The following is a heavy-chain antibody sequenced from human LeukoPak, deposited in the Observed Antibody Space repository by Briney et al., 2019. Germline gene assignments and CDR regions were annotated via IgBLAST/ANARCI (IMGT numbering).Heavy chain of an antibody. D-gene: IGHD3-16*01. CDR3: VGGRAFVV. CDR2: NYHRGTT. V-gene: IGHV4-39*01. CDR1: GGSISRSGDY. Sequence: SETLSLTCTVSGGSISRSGDYWGWIRQPPGKGLEWIATNYHRGTTYYNPSLKSRITISVDTSKNQFPLNLTSVIAADTAVYYCVGGRAFVVWGQGTMVTVSS. J-gene: IGHJ3*01.